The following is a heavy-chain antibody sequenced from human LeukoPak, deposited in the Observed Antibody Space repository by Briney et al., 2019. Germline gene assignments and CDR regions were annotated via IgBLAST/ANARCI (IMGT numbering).Heavy chain of an antibody. CDR3: AKELRTAAGYDAYGL. Sequence: SGGSLRLSCAASRFTFSNSDMHWVRQSAGNGLEWVSAIGIAGDTYYSDSVKGRFTISRDNAKNSLYLQMNSLRAGDTAVYYCAKELRTAAGYDAYGLWGQGTMVTVSS. J-gene: IGHJ3*01. V-gene: IGHV3-13*01. CDR1: RFTFSNSD. CDR2: IGIAGDT. D-gene: IGHD6-25*01.